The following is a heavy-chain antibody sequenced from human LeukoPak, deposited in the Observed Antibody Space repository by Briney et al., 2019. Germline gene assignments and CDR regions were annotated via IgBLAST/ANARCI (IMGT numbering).Heavy chain of an antibody. CDR1: GGSISSSSYY. CDR2: IYYSGST. V-gene: IGHV4-39*07. CDR3: ARGLGSWYNS. Sequence: SETLSLTRTVSGGSISSSSYYWGWIRQPPGKGLEWIGSIYYSGSTYYNPSLKSRVTISVDSPKNQFSLKLSSVTAADTAVYYCARGLGSWYNSWGQGTLVTVSS. J-gene: IGHJ5*01.